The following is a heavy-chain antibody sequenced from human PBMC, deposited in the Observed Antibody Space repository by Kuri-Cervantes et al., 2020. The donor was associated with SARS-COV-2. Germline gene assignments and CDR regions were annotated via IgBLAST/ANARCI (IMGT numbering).Heavy chain of an antibody. CDR3: ARGWYFDL. CDR2: INHSGST. CDR1: GGSISSGDYY. J-gene: IGHJ2*01. V-gene: IGHV4-39*07. Sequence: SETLSLTCTVSGGSISSGDYYWSWIRQPPGKGLEWIGEINHSGSTNYNPSLKSRVTISVDKSKNQFSLKLSSVTAADTAVYYCARGWYFDLWGRGTLVTVSS.